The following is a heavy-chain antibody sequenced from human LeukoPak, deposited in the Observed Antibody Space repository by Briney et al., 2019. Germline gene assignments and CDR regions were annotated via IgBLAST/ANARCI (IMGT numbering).Heavy chain of an antibody. J-gene: IGHJ6*03. V-gene: IGHV4-39*07. D-gene: IGHD2/OR15-2a*01. Sequence: SETLSLTCTVSGGSISSSSYYWGWIRQPPGTGLEWIGSIYYSGSTYYNPSLKSRVTISVDTSKNQFSLKLSSVTAADTAVYYCARDNKFTDYYYYYYMDVWGKGTTVTVSS. CDR3: ARDNKFTDYYYYYYMDV. CDR1: GGSISSSSYY. CDR2: IYYSGST.